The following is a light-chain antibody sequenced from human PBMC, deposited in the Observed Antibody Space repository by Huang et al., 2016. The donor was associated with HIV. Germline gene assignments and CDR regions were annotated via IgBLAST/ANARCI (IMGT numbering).Light chain of an antibody. CDR3: QQYGSSQLT. Sequence: EIVLTQSPGTLSLSPGERATLSCRASQSVSSSYLAGYQQKPGQAPRLLIYDASSRAVGIPDRFSGSGSGTDFTLTISRLEPEDFTVYYCQQYGSSQLTFGGGTKVEIK. V-gene: IGKV3-20*01. CDR1: QSVSSSY. J-gene: IGKJ4*01. CDR2: DAS.